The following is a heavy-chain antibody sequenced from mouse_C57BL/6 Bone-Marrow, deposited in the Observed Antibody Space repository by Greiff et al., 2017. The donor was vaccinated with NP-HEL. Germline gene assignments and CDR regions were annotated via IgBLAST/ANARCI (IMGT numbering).Heavy chain of an antibody. CDR3: ARDALYYSNYDYAMDY. J-gene: IGHJ4*01. CDR1: GFTFSSYA. D-gene: IGHD2-5*01. V-gene: IGHV5-4*01. Sequence: EVKLMESGGGLVKPGGSLKLSCAASGFTFSSYAMSWVRQTPEKRLEWVATISDGGSYTYYPDNVKGRFTISRDNAKNNLYLQMSHLKSEDTAMYYCARDALYYSNYDYAMDYWGKGTSVTVSS. CDR2: ISDGGSYT.